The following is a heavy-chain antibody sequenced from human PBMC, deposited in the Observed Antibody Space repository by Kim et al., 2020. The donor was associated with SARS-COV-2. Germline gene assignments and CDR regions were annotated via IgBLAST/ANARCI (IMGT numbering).Heavy chain of an antibody. Sequence: SETLSLTCAVYGGSFSGYYWSWIRQPPGKGLEWIGEINHSGSTNYNPSLKSRVSISVDTTKNQFSLKLSSVTAADTAVYYCGRGPSKALRGSAYYYGMDVWGQGTTVTVSS. V-gene: IGHV4-34*01. CDR2: INHSGST. J-gene: IGHJ6*02. CDR3: GRGPSKALRGSAYYYGMDV. CDR1: GGSFSGYY. D-gene: IGHD4-17*01.